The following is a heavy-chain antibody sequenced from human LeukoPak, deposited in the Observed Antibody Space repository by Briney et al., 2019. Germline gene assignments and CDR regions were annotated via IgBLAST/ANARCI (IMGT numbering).Heavy chain of an antibody. J-gene: IGHJ3*01. CDR1: GFIFSNYG. CDR2: IGGTGLSI. D-gene: IGHD3-10*01. CDR3: VKERMLWFGELGAFDV. Sequence: GGSLRLSCAGSGFIFSNYGMNWVRQAPGEGLEWIAGIGGTGLSIDYTASVKGRFTISRDNSRNTLYLQMNSLRSEDTAIYYCVKERMLWFGELGAFDVWGQGTVVTVSS. V-gene: IGHV3-23*01.